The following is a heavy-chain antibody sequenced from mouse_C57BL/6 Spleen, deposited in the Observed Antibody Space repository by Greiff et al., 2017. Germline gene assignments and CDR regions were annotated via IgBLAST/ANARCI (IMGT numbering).Heavy chain of an antibody. CDR2: IDPSDSYT. Sequence: QVQLQQPGAELVKPGASVKLSCKASGYTFTSYWMQWVKQRPGQGLEWIGEIDPSDSYTNYNQKFKGKATLTVDTSSSTAYMQLSSLTSEDSAVYYCALYGRYFDYWGQGTTLTVSS. D-gene: IGHD1-1*02. V-gene: IGHV1-50*01. CDR1: GYTFTSYW. CDR3: ALYGRYFDY. J-gene: IGHJ2*01.